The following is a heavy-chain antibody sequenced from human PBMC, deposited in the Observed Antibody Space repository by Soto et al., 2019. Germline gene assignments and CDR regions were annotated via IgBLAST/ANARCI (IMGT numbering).Heavy chain of an antibody. V-gene: IGHV1-69*13. CDR1: GYTFSSYA. J-gene: IGHJ6*02. Sequence: SVKVSCKASGYTFSSYAIIWVRQAPGQGLEWMGGIIPIFGTANYAQKFQGRVTITADESTSTAYMELSSLRSEDTAVYYCASTYYYDSSGYYKPYYYYYYGMDVWGQGTTVTVSS. D-gene: IGHD3-22*01. CDR3: ASTYYYDSSGYYKPYYYYYYGMDV. CDR2: IIPIFGTA.